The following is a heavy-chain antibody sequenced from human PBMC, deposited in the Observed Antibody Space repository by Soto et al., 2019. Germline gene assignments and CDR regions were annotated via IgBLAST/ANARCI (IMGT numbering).Heavy chain of an antibody. J-gene: IGHJ4*02. V-gene: IGHV4-34*01. CDR3: ARGDISSGYWN. CDR2: SNHRGST. Sequence: QVQLQQWGAGLLKPSETLSLTCAVYGGSFSGYYWSWIRQPPGKGLEWIGESNHRGSTNYNPSLKSRVTISVDTSKNQCSLKLTSVTAADTAVYYCARGDISSGYWNWGQGTLVTVSS. D-gene: IGHD3-22*01. CDR1: GGSFSGYY.